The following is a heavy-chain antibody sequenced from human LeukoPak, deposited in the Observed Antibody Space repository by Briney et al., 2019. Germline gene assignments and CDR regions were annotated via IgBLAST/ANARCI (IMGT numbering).Heavy chain of an antibody. J-gene: IGHJ6*03. CDR3: ARDPIVVVPSASFYYYMAV. Sequence: GGSLRLSCVASGLTFSSYSMNWVRQAPGKGLEWVSSITSSSTYIYYADSVKGRFTISRDNAKNSLYLQMNSLRAEDTAVYYCARDPIVVVPSASFYYYMAVWGKGTTVTVSS. CDR1: GLTFSSYS. D-gene: IGHD2-2*01. CDR2: ITSSSTYI. V-gene: IGHV3-21*01.